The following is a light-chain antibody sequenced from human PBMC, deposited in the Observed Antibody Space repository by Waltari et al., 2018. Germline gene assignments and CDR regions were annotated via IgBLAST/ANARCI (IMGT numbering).Light chain of an antibody. J-gene: IGLJ2*01. V-gene: IGLV2-14*03. CDR1: SSDIGGYNY. CDR3: TSYTTSSVL. Sequence: QSALTQPASVSGSPGQSITISCTGTSSDIGGYNYVSWYQQHTGKATKVIIYDVSSRPSGVSNRFSGSKSANTASLTISGLQAEDEADYYCTSYTTSSVLFGGGTKLTVL. CDR2: DVS.